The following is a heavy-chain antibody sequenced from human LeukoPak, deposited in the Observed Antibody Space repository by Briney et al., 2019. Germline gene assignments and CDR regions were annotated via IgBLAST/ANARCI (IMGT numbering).Heavy chain of an antibody. CDR2: ISGSGGST. J-gene: IGHJ4*02. CDR1: GFTFSTYG. Sequence: GGSLRLSCAASGFTFSTYGMSWVRQAPGKGLEWVSAISGSGGSTYYADSVKGRFTISRDNSKNTLYMQMNSLRAEDTAVYYCAKDTCSSTSCYAGFDYWGQGTLVTVSS. CDR3: AKDTCSSTSCYAGFDY. D-gene: IGHD2-2*01. V-gene: IGHV3-23*01.